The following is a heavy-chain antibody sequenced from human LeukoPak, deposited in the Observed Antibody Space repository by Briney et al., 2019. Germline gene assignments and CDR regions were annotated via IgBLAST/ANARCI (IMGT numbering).Heavy chain of an antibody. D-gene: IGHD5-24*01. CDR2: IYYSGST. Sequence: SETLSLTCTVSGGSISSSSYYWGWIRQPPGKGLEWIGSIYYSGSTYYNPSLKSRVTISVDTSKNQFSLKLSSVTAADTAVYYCARQPRRLQDQDYWGQGTLVTVSS. V-gene: IGHV4-39*01. CDR1: GGSISSSSYY. CDR3: ARQPRRLQDQDY. J-gene: IGHJ4*02.